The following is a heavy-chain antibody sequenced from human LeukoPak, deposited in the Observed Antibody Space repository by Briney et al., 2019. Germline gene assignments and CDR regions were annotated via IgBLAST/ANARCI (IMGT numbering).Heavy chain of an antibody. V-gene: IGHV4-39*01. J-gene: IGHJ3*02. CDR1: GGSISSSSYY. CDR3: ARHRMYYYDSSGRGVADAFDI. CDR2: IYYSGST. D-gene: IGHD3-22*01. Sequence: SETLSLTCTVSGGSISSSSYYWGWIRQPPGKGLEWIGSIYYSGSTYYDPSLKSRVTISVDTSKNQFSLKLSSVTAADTAVYSCARHRMYYYDSSGRGVADAFDIWGQGTMVTVSS.